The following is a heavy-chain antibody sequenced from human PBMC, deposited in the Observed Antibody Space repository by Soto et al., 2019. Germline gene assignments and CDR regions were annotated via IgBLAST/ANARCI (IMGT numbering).Heavy chain of an antibody. D-gene: IGHD2-2*01. CDR1: GYTFTGYY. V-gene: IGHV1-2*02. CDR3: ARERYQVISDGMDV. J-gene: IGHJ6*02. Sequence: GASVKGSCKASGYTFTGYYIHWVREAPGQGLEWMGWINPQTGGTSYAQKFQGRVTLSRDTSINTAYLEVSRLRFDDAAVYFCARERYQVISDGMDVWGQGTTVTVSS. CDR2: INPQTGGT.